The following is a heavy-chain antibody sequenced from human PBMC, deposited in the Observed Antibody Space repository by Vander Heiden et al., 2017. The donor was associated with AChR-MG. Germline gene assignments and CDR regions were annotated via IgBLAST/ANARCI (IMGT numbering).Heavy chain of an antibody. CDR1: GYSFTNHW. J-gene: IGHJ4*02. CDR3: ARGFYNFDY. CDR2: INPGDSDA. Sequence: EVQLVQSGGEVKKPGASLKIPCQGSGYSFTNHWIGWVRQMPGKGLEYMGIINPGDSDARYSPSFQGQVTISVDRSISTAYLQWSSLKASDTAVYYCARGFYNFDYWGQGTLVTVSS. V-gene: IGHV5-51*03.